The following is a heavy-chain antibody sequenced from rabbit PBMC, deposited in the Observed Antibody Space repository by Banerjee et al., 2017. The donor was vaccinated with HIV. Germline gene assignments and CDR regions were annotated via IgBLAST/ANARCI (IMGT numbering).Heavy chain of an antibody. CDR1: GFDFSSGNY. D-gene: IGHD6-1*01. CDR3: ARGLDGNGYATARLDL. V-gene: IGHV1S40*01. CDR2: MDGSTGGT. J-gene: IGHJ3*01. Sequence: QSLEESGGDLVKPGASLTLTCTASGFDFSSGNYMCWVRQAPGKGPEGIACMDGSTGGTHYASWAKNRSTSAKNEATTRTRQITRRTEAEEANYSCARGLDGNGYATARLDLWGQGTLVTVS.